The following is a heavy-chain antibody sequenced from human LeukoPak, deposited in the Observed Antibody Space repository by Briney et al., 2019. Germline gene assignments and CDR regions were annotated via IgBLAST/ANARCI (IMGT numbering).Heavy chain of an antibody. CDR3: ARVRTYSYGSGSYYWDYYFDY. CDR1: GYTFTTYP. D-gene: IGHD3-10*01. CDR2: INPDNGNT. J-gene: IGHJ4*02. Sequence: ASVKVSCKASGYTFTTYPITWVRQAPGQGLEWMGWINPDNGNTIYAQKVQGRLTMTTDTSTNTACMELRSLRSDDTAVYYCARVRTYSYGSGSYYWDYYFDYWGLGTLVTVSS. V-gene: IGHV1-18*01.